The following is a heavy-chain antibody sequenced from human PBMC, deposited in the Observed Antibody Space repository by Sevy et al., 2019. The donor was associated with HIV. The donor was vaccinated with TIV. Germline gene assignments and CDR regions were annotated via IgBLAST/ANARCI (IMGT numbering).Heavy chain of an antibody. Sequence: GGSLRLSCAASGFTFSSYAMSWVRQAPGNGLEWVSASSGSGGSTYYADSVKGRFTISRDNSKNTLYLQMNSLRAEDTAVYYCAKDLVAVAGTTDWFDPWGQGTLVTVSS. CDR1: GFTFSSYA. D-gene: IGHD6-19*01. V-gene: IGHV3-23*01. CDR3: AKDLVAVAGTTDWFDP. J-gene: IGHJ5*02. CDR2: SSGSGGST.